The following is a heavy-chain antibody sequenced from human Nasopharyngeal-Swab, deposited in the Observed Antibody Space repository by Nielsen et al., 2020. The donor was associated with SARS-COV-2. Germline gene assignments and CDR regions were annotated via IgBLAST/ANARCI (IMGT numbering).Heavy chain of an antibody. D-gene: IGHD2-8*01. CDR1: GFTFNRYA. V-gene: IGHV3-30*04. Sequence: GGSLRLSCVASGFTFNRYAFHWVRQAPGKGLEWLAVVSFDGSNQHYADFVKGRFTMSRDNPSNTLYLQMNSLRAEDTAVYYCARDSHYCSNGVCFNYYYMDVWGKGTTVTVSS. CDR2: VSFDGSNQ. J-gene: IGHJ6*03. CDR3: ARDSHYCSNGVCFNYYYMDV.